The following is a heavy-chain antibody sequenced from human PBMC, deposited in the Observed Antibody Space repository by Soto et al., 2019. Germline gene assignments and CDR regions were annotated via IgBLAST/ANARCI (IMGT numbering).Heavy chain of an antibody. Sequence: QVQLVQSGAEVKKPGSSVKVSCKASGGTFSSYAISWVRQAPGQGLEWMGGIIPIFGTANYAQKFQGRVTITADESTSTAYMELSSLSSEDTAVYYCARVGAAAGTPEYYYGMDVWGQGTTVTVSS. CDR1: GGTFSSYA. J-gene: IGHJ6*02. V-gene: IGHV1-69*12. D-gene: IGHD6-13*01. CDR3: ARVGAAAGTPEYYYGMDV. CDR2: IIPIFGTA.